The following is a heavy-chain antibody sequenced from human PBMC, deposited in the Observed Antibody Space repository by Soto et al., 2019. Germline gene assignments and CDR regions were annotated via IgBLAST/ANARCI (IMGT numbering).Heavy chain of an antibody. CDR3: ARDGGRAVAGTN. CDR2: IIPILGIT. Sequence: QVQLVQSGAEVKKPGSSVKVSCKASGGTFSSYTISWVRQAPGQGLEWMGRIIPILGITNYAQKFQGRVTITADKSTSTAYMELSSLRSEDTAVYYCARDGGRAVAGTNLGQGTLVNVSS. J-gene: IGHJ4*02. V-gene: IGHV1-69*08. D-gene: IGHD6-19*01. CDR1: GGTFSSYT.